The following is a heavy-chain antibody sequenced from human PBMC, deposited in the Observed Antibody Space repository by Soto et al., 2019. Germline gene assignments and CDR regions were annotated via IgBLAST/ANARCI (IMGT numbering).Heavy chain of an antibody. CDR3: ARDTGDGTFDF. Sequence: QVHLVQSGAEVRKPGASVQVSCKASGYTFSSYAMHWVRQAPGQRFEWMGWINAGYGNTKSSQKFQGRVTISRDTAASTAYMELTSLRSEDTAVYYCARDTGDGTFDFWGQGTLVTVSS. CDR2: INAGYGNT. CDR1: GYTFSSYA. J-gene: IGHJ4*02. D-gene: IGHD7-27*01. V-gene: IGHV1-3*01.